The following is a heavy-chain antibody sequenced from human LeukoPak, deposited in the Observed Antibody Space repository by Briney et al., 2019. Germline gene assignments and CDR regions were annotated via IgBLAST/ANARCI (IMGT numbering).Heavy chain of an antibody. CDR3: ARGGGTTVTQDGYYFDY. D-gene: IGHD4-17*01. CDR1: GFTFSSFA. J-gene: IGHJ4*02. V-gene: IGHV3-30-3*01. Sequence: PGRSLRLSCAASGFTFSSFAMHWVRQAPGKGLEWVAVLSYDGTNKYYADSVEGQFTISRDNSKNTLYLQMNFLRAEDTAVYYCARGGGTTVTQDGYYFDYWGQGTLVTVSS. CDR2: LSYDGTNK.